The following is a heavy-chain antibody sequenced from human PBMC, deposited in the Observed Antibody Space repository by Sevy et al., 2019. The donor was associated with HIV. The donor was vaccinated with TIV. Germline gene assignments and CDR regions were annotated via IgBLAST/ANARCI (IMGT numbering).Heavy chain of an antibody. CDR3: AKDGGSRYYDSSGYYYTAYYYYGMDV. CDR2: ISWDGGGT. D-gene: IGHD3-22*01. V-gene: IGHV3-43D*03. CDR1: GFTLDDYA. Sequence: GGSLRLSCTASGFTLDDYAMHWVRQAPGKGLEWVSLISWDGGGTYYADSVKGRFTISRDNSKNSLYLQMNSLRAEDTALYYCAKDGGSRYYDSSGYYYTAYYYYGMDVWGQGTTVTVSS. J-gene: IGHJ6*02.